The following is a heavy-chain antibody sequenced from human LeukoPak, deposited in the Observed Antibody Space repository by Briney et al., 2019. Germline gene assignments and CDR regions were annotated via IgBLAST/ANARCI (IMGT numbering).Heavy chain of an antibody. D-gene: IGHD5-18*01. CDR2: INPDAGST. CDR1: GYTFTNYY. CDR3: ARDRDVDTAMFNFDY. Sequence: ASVKVSCKASGYTFTNYYMHWVRQAPGQGLEDMGIINPDAGSTSYAQKFQGRVTMTRDTSTSTVYMELSSLRSEDTAVYYCARDRDVDTAMFNFDYWGQGTLVTVSS. V-gene: IGHV1-46*01. J-gene: IGHJ4*02.